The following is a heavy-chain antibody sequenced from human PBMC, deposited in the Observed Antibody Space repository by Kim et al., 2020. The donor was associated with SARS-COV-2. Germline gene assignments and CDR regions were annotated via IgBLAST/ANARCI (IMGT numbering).Heavy chain of an antibody. CDR3: ARDYHPLDSGDY. Sequence: GGSLRLSCAASGFTFSSYAMHWVRQAPGKGLEWVAVISYDGSNKYYADSVKGRFTISRDNSKNTLYLQMNSLRAEDTAVYYCARDYHPLDSGDYWGQGTLVTVSS. CDR1: GFTFSSYA. J-gene: IGHJ4*02. V-gene: IGHV3-30*04. CDR2: ISYDGSNK. D-gene: IGHD2-2*01.